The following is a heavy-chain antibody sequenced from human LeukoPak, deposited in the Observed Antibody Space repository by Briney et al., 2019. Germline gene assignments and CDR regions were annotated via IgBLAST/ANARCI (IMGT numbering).Heavy chain of an antibody. CDR2: IIPILGIA. J-gene: IGHJ6*02. CDR3: AKAPTGRGYCYGMDV. D-gene: IGHD3-10*01. V-gene: IGHV1-69*04. Sequence: SVKVSCKASGGTFSSYAISWVRQAPGQGLEWMGRIIPILGIANYAQKFQGRVTITADKSTSTAYMELSSLRSEDTAVYYCAKAPTGRGYCYGMDVWGQGTTVTVSS. CDR1: GGTFSSYA.